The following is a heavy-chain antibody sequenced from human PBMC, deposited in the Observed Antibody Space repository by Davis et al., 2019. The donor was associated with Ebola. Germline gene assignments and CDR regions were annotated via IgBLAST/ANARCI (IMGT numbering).Heavy chain of an antibody. CDR2: INHRGIS. D-gene: IGHD3-22*01. CDR1: GGPFSAYY. Sequence: PSETLSLTCAVNGGPFSAYYWTYIRQSPGMGLEWIWEINHRGISSYNPALKTRVSMSVDPSKSQFSLRLRSVTAADTAVYYCARGSVKMDSWGQGILVTVSS. V-gene: IGHV4-34*01. CDR3: ARGSVKMDS. J-gene: IGHJ4*02.